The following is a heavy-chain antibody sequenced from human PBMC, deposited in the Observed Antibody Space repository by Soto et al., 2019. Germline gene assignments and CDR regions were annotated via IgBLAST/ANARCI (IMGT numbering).Heavy chain of an antibody. Sequence: SVKVSCKASGGTFSSYTISWVRQAPGQGLEWMGRIIPILGIANYAQKFQGRVTITADKSTSTAYMELSSLRSEDTAVYYCARDLGNCTNGVCYDYWGQGTLVTVSS. CDR1: GGTFSSYT. CDR2: IIPILGIA. CDR3: ARDLGNCTNGVCYDY. D-gene: IGHD2-8*01. J-gene: IGHJ4*02. V-gene: IGHV1-69*04.